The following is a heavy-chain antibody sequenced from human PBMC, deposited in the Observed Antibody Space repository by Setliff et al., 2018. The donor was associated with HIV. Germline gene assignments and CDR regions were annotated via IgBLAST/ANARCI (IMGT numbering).Heavy chain of an antibody. V-gene: IGHV3-23*01. CDR2: ISVGIT. CDR1: GFTFDSYA. CDR3: ARDSYDSSGYYHLRLGGEYYYGMDV. D-gene: IGHD3-22*01. Sequence: PGGSLRLSCAASGFTFDSYAMGWVRQAPGKGLEWISSISVGITYYTDSVKGRFTISRDNSKNTLYLQMNSLRAEDTAVYYCARDSYDSSGYYHLRLGGEYYYGMDVWGQGTTVTVSS. J-gene: IGHJ6*02.